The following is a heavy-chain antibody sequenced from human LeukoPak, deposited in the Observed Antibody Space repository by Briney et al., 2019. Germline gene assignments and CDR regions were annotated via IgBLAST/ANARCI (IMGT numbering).Heavy chain of an antibody. CDR1: GFTFDRYW. J-gene: IGHJ4*02. D-gene: IGHD1-26*01. CDR2: ITTDGSGT. Sequence: PGGSLRLSCADSGFTFDRYWMHWVRQAPGKGLAWVSHITTDGSGTSYADSVKGRFTISRDNAKKTLYLQMSSLRAEDTAVYYCARGAVAGANFDYWGLGTLVTVSS. CDR3: ARGAVAGANFDY. V-gene: IGHV3-74*01.